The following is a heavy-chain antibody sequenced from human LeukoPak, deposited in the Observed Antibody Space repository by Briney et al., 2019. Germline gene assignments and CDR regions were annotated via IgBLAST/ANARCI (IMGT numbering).Heavy chain of an antibody. CDR3: ARGALSGRAKYFFDY. V-gene: IGHV3-48*03. J-gene: IGHJ4*02. CDR2: IRSSGTTI. Sequence: PGGSLRLSCAASGFPFSSYEMNWVRQAPGKGLEWVSIIRSSGTTINYADSVKGRFTILRDNAKNSLYLQMHSLRAEDTAVYYCARGALSGRAKYFFDYWGQGTLVTVSS. D-gene: IGHD1-26*01. CDR1: GFPFSSYE.